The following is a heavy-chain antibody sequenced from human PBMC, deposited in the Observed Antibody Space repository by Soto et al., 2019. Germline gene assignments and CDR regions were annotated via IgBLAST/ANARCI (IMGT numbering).Heavy chain of an antibody. J-gene: IGHJ4*02. CDR1: GYTFTSYG. CDR3: ARDRKRYFDWLLPYDY. Sequence: QVQLVQSGAEVKKPGASVKVSCKASGYTFTSYGISWVRQAPGQGLEWMGWISAYNGNTNYAQKLQGRVTMTTDTSTSTAYMELRSLRSDDTSVYYCARDRKRYFDWLLPYDYWGQGTLVTVSS. V-gene: IGHV1-18*01. D-gene: IGHD3-9*01. CDR2: ISAYNGNT.